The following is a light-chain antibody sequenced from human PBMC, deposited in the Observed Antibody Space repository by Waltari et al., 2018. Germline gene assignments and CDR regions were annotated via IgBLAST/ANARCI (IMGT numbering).Light chain of an antibody. J-gene: IGKJ1*01. CDR1: QSISNW. V-gene: IGKV1-5*03. CDR3: LQYNIYPWT. CDR2: KAS. Sequence: DIQMTQSPSTLSASVGDRVTITCRASQSISNWLAWYQQKPGKAPMLLIYKASSLESGVPSRFSGSGSGTEFTLPISSLQPDDFATYYCLQYNIYPWTFGQGTKVEIK.